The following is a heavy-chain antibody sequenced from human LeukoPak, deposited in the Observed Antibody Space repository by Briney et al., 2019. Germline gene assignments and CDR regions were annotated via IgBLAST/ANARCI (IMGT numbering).Heavy chain of an antibody. CDR1: GFSFSTYN. Sequence: GGSLRLSCSASGFSFSTYNMNWVRQAPGKGLEWVSFVSYGSSYISYADSVKGRFTISRDNARNSLYLLMNSLRAEDTAVYYCVRDNTRGHYFHDYWGQGTLVTVSS. J-gene: IGHJ4*02. CDR2: VSYGSSYI. D-gene: IGHD2/OR15-2a*01. V-gene: IGHV3-21*01. CDR3: VRDNTRGHYFHDY.